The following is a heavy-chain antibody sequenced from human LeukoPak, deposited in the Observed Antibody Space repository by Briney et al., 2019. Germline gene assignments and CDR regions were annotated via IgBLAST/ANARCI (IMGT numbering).Heavy chain of an antibody. CDR3: ASLPGGYCSSTSCPPPQDY. J-gene: IGHJ4*02. CDR2: IYYSGTT. V-gene: IGHV4-39*01. CDR1: GGSISSSTYY. D-gene: IGHD2-2*01. Sequence: SETLSLTCTVSGGSISSSTYYWGWIRQPPGKGLEWIGSIYYSGTTFYNPSLKSRVTISVDTSKNQFSLKLSSVTAADTAVYYCASLPGGYCSSTSCPPPQDYWGQGTLVTVSS.